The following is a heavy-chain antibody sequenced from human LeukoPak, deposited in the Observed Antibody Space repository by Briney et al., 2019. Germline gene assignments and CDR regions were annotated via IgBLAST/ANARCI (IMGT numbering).Heavy chain of an antibody. J-gene: IGHJ4*02. CDR1: AGYTSTSNYY. Sequence: PPETLPLTCTDSAGYTSTSNYYRGWIRQPPGKRLEWIGIINNSGNTNYNPSLTSRVTISADTSNNQFSLKLTSVTAADTAVYYCASPFGCLWLRQPWDYWGQGTLVTVSS. CDR3: ASPFGCLWLRQPWDY. D-gene: IGHD5-12*01. CDR2: INNSGNT. V-gene: IGHV4-39*01.